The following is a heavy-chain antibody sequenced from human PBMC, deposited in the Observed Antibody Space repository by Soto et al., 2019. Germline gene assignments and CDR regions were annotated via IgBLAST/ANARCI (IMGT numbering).Heavy chain of an antibody. Sequence: PSETLSLTCTVSGGSINSGGYYWNWIRQHPGKGLEWIGYIYYSGSTYYNPSLKSRVIISVDTSKNQFSLKLNSVTAADTAVYYCARSLKAVNLFDPRGQGTLVTGSS. V-gene: IGHV4-31*03. CDR3: ARSLKAVNLFDP. CDR1: GGSINSGGYY. CDR2: IYYSGST. D-gene: IGHD3-16*01. J-gene: IGHJ5*02.